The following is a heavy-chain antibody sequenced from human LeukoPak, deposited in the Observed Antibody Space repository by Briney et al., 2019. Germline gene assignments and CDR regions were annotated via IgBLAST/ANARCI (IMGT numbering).Heavy chain of an antibody. J-gene: IGHJ4*02. CDR3: ARDGTSTDDY. D-gene: IGHD2-2*01. V-gene: IGHV1-18*01. Sequence: ASVEVSCKTPGYTFSNFGINWVRQAPGQGLEWMGWISGNNDNPNYGQKFQGRFTVTTDSSTSTAYMELRNLTFDDTAVYYCARDGTSTDDYWGQGTLVTVSS. CDR2: ISGNNDNP. CDR1: GYTFSNFG.